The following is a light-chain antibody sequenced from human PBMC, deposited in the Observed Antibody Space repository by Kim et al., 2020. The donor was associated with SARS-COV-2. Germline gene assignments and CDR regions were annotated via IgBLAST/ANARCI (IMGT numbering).Light chain of an antibody. J-gene: IGKJ1*01. V-gene: IGKV1-5*01. CDR3: QQYNSYTWT. CDR2: DAS. Sequence: ASVGDRVTINCRASQRISSWLAWYQQKPGKAPKLLIYDASSLESGVPSRFSGSGSGTEFTLTISSLQPDDFATYYCQQYNSYTWTFGQGTKVDIK. CDR1: QRISSW.